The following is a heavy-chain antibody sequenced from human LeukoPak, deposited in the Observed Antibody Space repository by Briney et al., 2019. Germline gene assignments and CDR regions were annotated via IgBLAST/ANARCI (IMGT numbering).Heavy chain of an antibody. Sequence: SQTLSLTCTVSGGSISSGDYYWSWIRQPPGKGLEWIGHIYYSGSTFHYNPSLKSRVNISVDTSKNQFSLRLSSVTAVDTAVYYCASTNCSSASCYGANWFDPWGQGTLVTVSS. J-gene: IGHJ5*02. V-gene: IGHV4-30-4*08. CDR1: GGSISSGDYY. D-gene: IGHD2-2*01. CDR3: ASTNCSSASCYGANWFDP. CDR2: IYYSGST.